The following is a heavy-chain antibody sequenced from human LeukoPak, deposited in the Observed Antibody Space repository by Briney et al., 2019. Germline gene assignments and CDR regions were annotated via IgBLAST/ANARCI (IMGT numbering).Heavy chain of an antibody. V-gene: IGHV3-23*01. CDR2: ISGSGDST. CDR1: GFTFSSYA. J-gene: IGHJ6*02. CDR3: ASDGVGNYYYYGMDV. Sequence: GRSLRLSCAASGFTFSSYAMSWVRQAPGKGLEWVSAISGSGDSTYHADSVKGRFTISRDNAKNSLYLQMNSLRAEDTAVYYCASDGVGNYYYYGMDVWGQGTTVTVSS. D-gene: IGHD1-26*01.